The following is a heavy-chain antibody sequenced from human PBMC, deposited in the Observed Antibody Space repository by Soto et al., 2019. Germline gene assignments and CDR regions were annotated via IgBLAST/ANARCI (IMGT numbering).Heavy chain of an antibody. V-gene: IGHV4-34*01. D-gene: IGHD3-10*01. Sequence: QVQLQQWGAGLLKPSETLSLTCAVYGGSFSGYYWSWIRQPPGKGLEWIGEINHSGSTNYNPSLKRRVAISVDAAKSQFSLKVSSVTAADTAVYYCARGAMVRGVNYYYYGMDVWGQGTTVTVSS. CDR2: INHSGST. CDR3: ARGAMVRGVNYYYYGMDV. CDR1: GGSFSGYY. J-gene: IGHJ6*02.